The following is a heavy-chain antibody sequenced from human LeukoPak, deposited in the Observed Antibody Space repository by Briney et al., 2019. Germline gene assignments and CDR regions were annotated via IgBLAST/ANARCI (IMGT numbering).Heavy chain of an antibody. D-gene: IGHD1-14*01. CDR2: IYHTGET. CDR1: GYSISSGYY. CDR3: ARRPGGFDP. J-gene: IGHJ5*02. V-gene: IGHV4-38-2*02. Sequence: PSETLSLTCTVAGYSISSGYYWGWLLQSPGKGLEWIASIYHTGETHYHPSLKSRVTISVDKSKNQFSLNLTSVTAADTAVYYCARRPGGFDPWGQGTLVTVSS.